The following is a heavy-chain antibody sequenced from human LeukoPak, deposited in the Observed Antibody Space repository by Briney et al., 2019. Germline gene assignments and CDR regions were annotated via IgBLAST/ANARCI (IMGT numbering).Heavy chain of an antibody. Sequence: PGGSLRLSCAASGFTFSSYAMSWVRQAPGKGLEWVSAISGSGGSTYYADSVKGRFTISRDNSKNTLYLQMNSLRAEDTAVYYCAKDNVLLWFGELLLPSYFFDYWGQGTLVTVSS. CDR3: AKDNVLLWFGELLLPSYFFDY. CDR2: ISGSGGST. V-gene: IGHV3-23*01. J-gene: IGHJ4*02. CDR1: GFTFSSYA. D-gene: IGHD3-10*01.